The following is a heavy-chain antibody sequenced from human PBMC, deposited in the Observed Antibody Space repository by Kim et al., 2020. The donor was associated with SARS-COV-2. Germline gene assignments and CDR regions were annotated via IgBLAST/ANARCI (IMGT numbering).Heavy chain of an antibody. D-gene: IGHD2-2*01. Sequence: LQSRVTISVDTSKNQFSLKLSSVTAADTAVYYCASLSSTSGSYYYYGMDVWGQGTTVTVSS. V-gene: IGHV4-39*01. CDR3: ASLSSTSGSYYYYGMDV. J-gene: IGHJ6*02.